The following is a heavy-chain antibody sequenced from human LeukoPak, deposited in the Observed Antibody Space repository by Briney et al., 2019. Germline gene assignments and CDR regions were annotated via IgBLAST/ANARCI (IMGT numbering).Heavy chain of an antibody. J-gene: IGHJ4*02. CDR3: AREGGLYRPLDY. V-gene: IGHV4-4*02. CDR1: GGSVINTNW. CDR2: VHLDGRT. D-gene: IGHD2-8*01. Sequence: SGTLSLTCGVSGGSVINTNWWTWVRQPPGKGLEWIGEVHLDGRTNYNPSLESRLTMSVDVSENQVSLKLTSVTAADTAVYYCAREGGLYRPLDYSGQGTLVTVSS.